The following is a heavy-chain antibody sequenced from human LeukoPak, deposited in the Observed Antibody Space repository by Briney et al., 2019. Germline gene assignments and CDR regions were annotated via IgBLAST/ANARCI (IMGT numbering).Heavy chain of an antibody. V-gene: IGHV3-23*01. J-gene: IGHJ3*02. CDR3: AKVVGALRRAFDI. D-gene: IGHD2-15*01. CDR1: GFTFSSYA. CDR2: ISGSGGST. Sequence: HPGGSLRLSCAASGFTFSSYAMSWVRQAPGKGLEWVSAISGSGGSTYYADSVKGRFTISRDNSKNTLYLQMNSLRAEDTAVYYCAKVVGALRRAFDIWGQGTMVTVSS.